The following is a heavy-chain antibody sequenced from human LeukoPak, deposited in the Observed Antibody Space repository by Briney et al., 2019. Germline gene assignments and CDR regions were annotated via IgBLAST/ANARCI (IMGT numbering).Heavy chain of an antibody. Sequence: PSETLSLTCTVSGGSISSYYWGWIRQPAGKGLEWIGRIYTSGSTNYNSSLKSRVTMSVDTSKNQFSLKLSSVTAADTAVYYCARGKTYYYGSGTGLAFDIWGQGTMVTVSP. CDR2: IYTSGST. J-gene: IGHJ3*02. CDR1: GGSISSYY. D-gene: IGHD3-10*01. V-gene: IGHV4-4*07. CDR3: ARGKTYYYGSGTGLAFDI.